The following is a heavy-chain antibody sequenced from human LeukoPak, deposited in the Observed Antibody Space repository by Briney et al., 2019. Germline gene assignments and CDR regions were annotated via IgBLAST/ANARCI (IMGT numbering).Heavy chain of an antibody. D-gene: IGHD1-1*01. CDR2: INPNRGGT. CDR1: GYTFTGYY. V-gene: IGHV1-2*02. J-gene: IGHJ4*02. Sequence: ASVKVSFKASGYTFTGYYIHWVRQAPGQGLEWMGWINPNRGGTNYAQKFQGRVTMTRDTSISTAYMELTRLRSDDTAVYYCARDGADWNFDYWGQGTLVTVSS. CDR3: ARDGADWNFDY.